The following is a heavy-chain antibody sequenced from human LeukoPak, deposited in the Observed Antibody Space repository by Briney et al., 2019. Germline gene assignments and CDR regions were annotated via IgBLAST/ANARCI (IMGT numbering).Heavy chain of an antibody. CDR2: INPNNGGT. CDR1: GYTFTGYY. Sequence: SVKVSCKASGYTFTGYYIHWVRQAPGQGLEWMGWINPNNGGTNYAQKFQGRVTMTRDTSLITVYMELSRLTSDDSAVYYCAKYNNNWGCFYWRQGTLVTVSS. J-gene: IGHJ4*02. V-gene: IGHV1-2*02. CDR3: AKYNNNWGCFY. D-gene: IGHD3-10*01.